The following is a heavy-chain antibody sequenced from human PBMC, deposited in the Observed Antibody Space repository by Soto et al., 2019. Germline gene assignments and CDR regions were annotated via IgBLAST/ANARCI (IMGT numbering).Heavy chain of an antibody. J-gene: IGHJ4*02. CDR2: INHSGST. Sequence: SETLSLTCAVYGGSFSGYYWSWIRQPPGKGLEWIGEINHSGSTNYNPSLKSRVTISVDTSKNQFSLKLSSVTAADTAVYYCARGGEGHPYSSLDYWGQGTLVTVSS. CDR3: ARGGEGHPYSSLDY. V-gene: IGHV4-34*01. D-gene: IGHD6-19*01. CDR1: GGSFSGYY.